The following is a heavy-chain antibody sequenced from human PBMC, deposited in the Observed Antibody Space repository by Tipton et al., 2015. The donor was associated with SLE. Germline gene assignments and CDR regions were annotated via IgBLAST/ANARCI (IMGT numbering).Heavy chain of an antibody. CDR1: GFTFSSYA. Sequence: GSLRLSCAASGFTFSSYAMHWVRQAPGKGLEWVANINEDGSQKHYVDSLKGRFTISRDNSKNSLFLQMNSLRAEDTAVYYCAREGRAAHYYYYSGMDVWGQGTTVTVSS. CDR2: INEDGSQK. J-gene: IGHJ6*02. D-gene: IGHD6-6*01. V-gene: IGHV3-7*03. CDR3: AREGRAAHYYYYSGMDV.